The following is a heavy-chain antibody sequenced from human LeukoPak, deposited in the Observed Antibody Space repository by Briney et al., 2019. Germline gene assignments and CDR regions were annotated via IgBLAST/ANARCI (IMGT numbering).Heavy chain of an antibody. Sequence: GGSLRLSCAASGFTFSSYAMHWVRQAPGKGLEWVAVISYDGSNKYYADSVKGRFTISRDNSKNTLFLQMNSLTAEDTAVYYCARARGYYYDSFDYWGQGTLVTISS. CDR3: ARARGYYYDSFDY. J-gene: IGHJ4*02. D-gene: IGHD3-22*01. V-gene: IGHV3-30-3*01. CDR1: GFTFSSYA. CDR2: ISYDGSNK.